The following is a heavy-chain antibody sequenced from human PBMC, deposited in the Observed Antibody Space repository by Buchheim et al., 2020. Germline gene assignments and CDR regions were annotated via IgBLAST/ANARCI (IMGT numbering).Heavy chain of an antibody. CDR2: LYWDDDK. CDR3: AHKRVAFYGSGSDYPVFDY. D-gene: IGHD3-10*01. Sequence: QITLKESGPTLVKPTQTLTLTCTFSGFSLSTSGVGVGWIRQPPGKALEWLAPLYWDDDKRYRPSLKSRLTITKRPSDNQGVLTVTNMDPVDTATYYCAHKRVAFYGSGSDYPVFDYWGQGTL. V-gene: IGHV2-5*02. J-gene: IGHJ4*02. CDR1: GFSLSTSGVG.